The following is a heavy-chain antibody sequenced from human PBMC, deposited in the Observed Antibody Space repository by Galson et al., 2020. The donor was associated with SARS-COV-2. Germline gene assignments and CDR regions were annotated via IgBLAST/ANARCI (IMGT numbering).Heavy chain of an antibody. CDR1: GFTFSSYA. Sequence: GESLKISCAASGFTFSSYAMHWVRQAPGKGLEWVAVISYDGSNKYYADSVKGRFTISRDNSKNTLYLQMNSLRAEDTAVYYCAREEVYCSGGSCSLFDYWGQGTLVTVSS. CDR3: AREEVYCSGGSCSLFDY. CDR2: ISYDGSNK. D-gene: IGHD2-15*01. V-gene: IGHV3-30*04. J-gene: IGHJ4*02.